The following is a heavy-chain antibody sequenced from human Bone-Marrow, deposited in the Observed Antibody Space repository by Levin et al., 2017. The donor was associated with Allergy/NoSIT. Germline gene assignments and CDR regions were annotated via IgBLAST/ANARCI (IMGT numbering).Heavy chain of an antibody. V-gene: IGHV3-74*03. CDR2: INGAGSTI. Sequence: GGSLRLSCAASGLTFSDYWMHWVRQAPGKGLVWVSRINGAGSTITYADSVRGRFTISRDNARNTLYLQMNSLRAEDTAVYYCARGLYASGNYLDFWGRGTLVTVSS. D-gene: IGHD3-10*01. CDR1: GLTFSDYW. J-gene: IGHJ4*02. CDR3: ARGLYASGNYLDF.